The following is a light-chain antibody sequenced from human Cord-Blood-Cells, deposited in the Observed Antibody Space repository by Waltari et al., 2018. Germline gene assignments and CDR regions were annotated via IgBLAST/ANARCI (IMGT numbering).Light chain of an antibody. J-gene: IGLJ2*01. CDR1: SSAVGGYNY. CDR2: DVS. Sequence: QSALTQPASASGSPGQSITISCTGTSSAVGGYNYVSWYQQHPGKAPKLMIYDVSNRPSGVSNRFSGSKSGNTASLTISGLQAEDEADYYCSSYTSSSTLVFGGGTKLTVL. CDR3: SSYTSSSTLV. V-gene: IGLV2-14*01.